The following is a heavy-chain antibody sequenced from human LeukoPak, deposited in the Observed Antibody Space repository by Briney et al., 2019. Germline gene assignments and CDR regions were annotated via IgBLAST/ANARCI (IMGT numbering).Heavy chain of an antibody. V-gene: IGHV4-38-2*01. CDR2: IYHSGST. Sequence: PSETLSLTCAVSGYSISSGYYWGWIRQPPGKGLEWIGSIYHSGSTYYNPSLKSRVTISVDTSKNQFSLKLSSVTAADTAVYYCARADYYGSGSYYGMDVWGKGTTVTASS. CDR3: ARADYYGSGSYYGMDV. J-gene: IGHJ6*04. CDR1: GYSISSGYY. D-gene: IGHD3-10*01.